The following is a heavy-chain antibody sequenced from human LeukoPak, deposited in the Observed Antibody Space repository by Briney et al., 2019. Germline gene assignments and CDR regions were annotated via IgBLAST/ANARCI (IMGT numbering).Heavy chain of an antibody. CDR1: GGSISSGSYY. V-gene: IGHV4-61*02. J-gene: IGHJ4*02. CDR3: ARALLVTSFDY. CDR2: IYTSGST. Sequence: SETVSLTCTVSGGSISSGSYYWSWIRQPAGKGLEWIGRIYTSGSTNYNPSLKSRVTISVDTSKNHFSLKLSSVTAADTAVYYCARALLVTSFDYWGQGTLVTVSS. D-gene: IGHD2-8*02.